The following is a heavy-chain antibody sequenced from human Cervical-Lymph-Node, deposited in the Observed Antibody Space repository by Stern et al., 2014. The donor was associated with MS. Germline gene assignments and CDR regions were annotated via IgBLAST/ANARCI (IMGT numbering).Heavy chain of an antibody. J-gene: IGHJ5*01. D-gene: IGHD6-13*01. CDR3: AKRYSSSWAGWIDS. CDR1: QITFDDYG. V-gene: IGHV3-9*01. Sequence: EVQLVESGGGLVQPGRSLRLSCSASQITFDDYGFHWVRQVPGKGLEWVAGSGWNSSTKVYADSRKGRFTISRDNARDSLYLQMNKLTPDDTAVYYCAKRYSSSWAGWIDSWGQGILVTVSS. CDR2: SGWNSSTK.